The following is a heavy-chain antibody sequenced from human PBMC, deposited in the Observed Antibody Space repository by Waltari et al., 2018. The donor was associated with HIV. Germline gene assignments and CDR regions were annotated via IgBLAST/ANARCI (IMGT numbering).Heavy chain of an antibody. Sequence: QITFKETGSTLLIPTQTLTLSCTFSGFSLRTSGAGMGLIRQPPGKAPEWLALIYWDDDNRYSPSLKSRLTITKDTSKNQVVLTMTNMDPVDTATYYCVHTTGLYCTTTYCRTFYSGKDVWGQGTTVTVSS. CDR1: GFSLRTSGAG. V-gene: IGHV2-5*02. CDR2: IYWDDDN. CDR3: VHTTGLYCTTTYCRTFYSGKDV. D-gene: IGHD2-8*01. J-gene: IGHJ6*02.